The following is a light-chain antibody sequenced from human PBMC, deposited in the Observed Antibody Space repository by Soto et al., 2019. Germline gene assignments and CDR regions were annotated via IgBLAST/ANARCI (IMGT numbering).Light chain of an antibody. J-gene: IGLJ2*01. Sequence: QSALTQPASVSGSPGQSITISCTGTSSDVGGYNYVSWYQQHPGKAPKLMIYDVSNRPSGVSNRFSGSKSGNTASLTISGLQAEDEADYYCRSYISSSLSFGGGTKLTVL. CDR1: SSDVGGYNY. V-gene: IGLV2-14*01. CDR3: RSYISSSLS. CDR2: DVS.